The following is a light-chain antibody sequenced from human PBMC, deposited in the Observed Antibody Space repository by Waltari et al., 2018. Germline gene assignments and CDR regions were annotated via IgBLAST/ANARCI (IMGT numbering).Light chain of an antibody. J-gene: IGLJ1*01. Sequence: SYVLTQPPSVPVAPGQTARITCGGNNIESTHDHWYQQKPGQAPVLVIYEDSDRPSGIPERCAGSNSGNVATLAIFGLEAGDEADYYCQVWDGSSDHYVFGSGTKVTVL. CDR2: EDS. CDR3: QVWDGSSDHYV. CDR1: NIESTH. V-gene: IGLV3-21*02.